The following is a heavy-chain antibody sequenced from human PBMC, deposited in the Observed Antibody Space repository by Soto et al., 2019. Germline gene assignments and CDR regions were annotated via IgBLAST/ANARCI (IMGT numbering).Heavy chain of an antibody. CDR1: GGTFSSYS. V-gene: IGHV1-69*01. CDR3: ARDGGRHSGGIDY. CDR2: IIPIFGTA. J-gene: IGHJ4*02. Sequence: QVQLVQSGAEVKKPGSSVQVSCKASGGTFSSYSINWVRQAPGQGLEWMGEIIPIFGTANYAQKLQGRVTITADESTSTAYMELSSLRSEDTAVYYCARDGGRHSGGIDYWGQGTLVTVSS. D-gene: IGHD1-26*01.